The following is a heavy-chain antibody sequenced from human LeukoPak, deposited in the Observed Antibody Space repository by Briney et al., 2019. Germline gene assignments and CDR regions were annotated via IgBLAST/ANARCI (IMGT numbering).Heavy chain of an antibody. Sequence: KPGGSLRLSCAASGFTFSSYSMNWVRQAPGKGLEWVSSISSSSSYIYYADSVKGRFTISRDNAKNSLYLQMNSLRAEDTAVYYCAKWNRVVPAAIQYYFDYWGQGTLVTVSS. D-gene: IGHD2-2*01. CDR1: GFTFSSYS. CDR2: ISSSSSYI. V-gene: IGHV3-21*04. CDR3: AKWNRVVPAAIQYYFDY. J-gene: IGHJ4*02.